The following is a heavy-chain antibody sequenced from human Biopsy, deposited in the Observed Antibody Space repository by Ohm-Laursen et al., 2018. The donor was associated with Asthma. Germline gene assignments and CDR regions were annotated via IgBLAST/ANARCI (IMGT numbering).Heavy chain of an antibody. CDR3: ASETGHSYGSGSEYYFDY. J-gene: IGHJ4*02. D-gene: IGHD3-10*01. Sequence: ASVKVSCKASGYNFISFAIHWVRQAPGQRLEWMGGIIPIFGTTNYAQKFKGRVTITADESSSTAYMELSSLRSEDTAVYYCASETGHSYGSGSEYYFDYWGLGTLVTASS. V-gene: IGHV1-69*13. CDR2: IIPIFGTT. CDR1: GYNFISFA.